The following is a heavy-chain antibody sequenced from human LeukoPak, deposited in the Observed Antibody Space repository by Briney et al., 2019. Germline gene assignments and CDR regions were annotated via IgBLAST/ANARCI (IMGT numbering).Heavy chain of an antibody. CDR1: GGTFSIYA. D-gene: IGHD2-15*01. CDR3: AREGGYCSGGSCGRGEDWFDP. Sequence: ASVKVSFKASGGTFSIYAISWVRQAPGQGLEWMGRIIPIFGTANYAQKFQGRVTITADKSTSTAYMELSSLRSEDTAVYYCAREGGYCSGGSCGRGEDWFDPWGQGTLVTVSS. J-gene: IGHJ5*02. CDR2: IIPIFGTA. V-gene: IGHV1-69*06.